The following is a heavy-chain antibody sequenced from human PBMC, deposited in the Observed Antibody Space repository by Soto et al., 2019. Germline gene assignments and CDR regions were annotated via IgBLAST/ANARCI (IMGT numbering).Heavy chain of an antibody. V-gene: IGHV1-18*01. CDR2: ISAYNGNT. D-gene: IGHD3-3*01. CDR3: ARIGYDFWSGYDLRFDP. J-gene: IGHJ5*02. CDR1: GYTFTSYG. Sequence: ASVKVSCKASGYTFTSYGISWVRQAPGQGLEWMGWISAYNGNTNYAQKLQGRVTMTTDTSTSTAYMELRSLRSDDTAVYYCARIGYDFWSGYDLRFDPWGQGTLVTVSS.